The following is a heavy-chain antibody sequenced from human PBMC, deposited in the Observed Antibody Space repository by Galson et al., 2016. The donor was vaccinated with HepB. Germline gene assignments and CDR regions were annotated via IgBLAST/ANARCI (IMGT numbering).Heavy chain of an antibody. CDR1: GFTFSSYG. Sequence: SLRLSCAASGFTFSSYGIHWARQAPGKGLEWVALISYDGSNKYYADSVKGRITISRDTSKNTVSLQMNSLRGEDTGVYYCARDKGTSVWYKDYWGQGTLVTVSS. J-gene: IGHJ4*02. CDR2: ISYDGSNK. CDR3: ARDKGTSVWYKDY. D-gene: IGHD1-1*01. V-gene: IGHV3-30*03.